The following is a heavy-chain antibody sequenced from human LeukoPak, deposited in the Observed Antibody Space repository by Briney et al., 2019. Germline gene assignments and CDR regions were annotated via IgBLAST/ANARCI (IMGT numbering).Heavy chain of an antibody. V-gene: IGHV4-61*02. CDR2: IYTSGST. J-gene: IGHJ4*02. CDR1: GGSISSGGYY. D-gene: IGHD2-2*02. Sequence: PSETLSLTCTVSGGSISSGGYYWSWIRQPPGKGLEWIGRIYTSGSTNYNPSLKSRVTMSVDTSKNQFSLKLSSVTAADTAVYYCARSRGYCSSTSCYTEGVFDYWGQGTLVTVSS. CDR3: ARSRGYCSSTSCYTEGVFDY.